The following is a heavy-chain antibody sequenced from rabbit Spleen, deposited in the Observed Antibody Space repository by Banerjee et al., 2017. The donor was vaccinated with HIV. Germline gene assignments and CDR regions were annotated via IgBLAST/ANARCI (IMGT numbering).Heavy chain of an antibody. D-gene: IGHD2-1*01. V-gene: IGHV1S7*01. J-gene: IGHJ3*01. Sequence: QLEESGGRLVQPGGSLTLSCKASGFTISHYWMNWVRQAPGKGLEWIGIIYGISETTYYASWVNGRVTISSDNAQNNVDLQLNSLTVADTATYVWARWYAGYGDCGDAAMWGQGTLVTVS. CDR2: IYGISETT. CDR3: ARWYAGYGDCGDAAM. CDR1: GFTISHYW.